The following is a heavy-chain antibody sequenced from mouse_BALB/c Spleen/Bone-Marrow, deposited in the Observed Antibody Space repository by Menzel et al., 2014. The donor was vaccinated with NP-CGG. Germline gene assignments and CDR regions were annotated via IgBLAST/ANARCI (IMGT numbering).Heavy chain of an antibody. V-gene: IGHV1S22*01. D-gene: IGHD1-2*01. CDR1: GYTFTSYW. CDR2: IYPGSGST. J-gene: IGHJ2*01. CDR3: TPRLRY. Sequence: GSELVRPGASVKLSCEASGYTFTSYWMHWVKQRPGQGLEWIGNIYPGSGSTNYDEKFKSKATLTVDSSSSTAYMQLSSLTSEDSAVYYRTPRLRYWGQGTTLTVSS.